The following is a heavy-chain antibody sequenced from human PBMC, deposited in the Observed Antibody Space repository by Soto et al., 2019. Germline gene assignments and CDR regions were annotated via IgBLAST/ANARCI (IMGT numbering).Heavy chain of an antibody. CDR2: TSHDGIT. V-gene: IGHV4-4*02. CDR3: ARSSSNKRGLDY. CDR1: GGSISGSDW. Sequence: QVQLQESGPGLVKPSGTLSLTCAVSGGSISGSDWWSWVRQPPGKGLEWIGETSHDGITNYNASLKSRISISVDKSDNQFSLKLASVTAADTAVYYCARSSSNKRGLDYWGQGTLVTISS. J-gene: IGHJ4*02. D-gene: IGHD6-13*01.